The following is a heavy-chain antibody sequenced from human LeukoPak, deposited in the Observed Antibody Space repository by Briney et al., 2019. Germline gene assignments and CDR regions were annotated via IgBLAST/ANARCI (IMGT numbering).Heavy chain of an antibody. D-gene: IGHD3-22*01. J-gene: IGHJ3*02. Sequence: GGSLRLSCAASGFTFSSYAMSWVRQAPGKGLEWVSAISGSGGRTYYADSVKGRFTISRDNSKNTLYLQMNSLRAEDTAVYYCAKVSPVVVVITGAFDIWGQGTMVTVSS. CDR1: GFTFSSYA. V-gene: IGHV3-23*01. CDR2: ISGSGGRT. CDR3: AKVSPVVVVITGAFDI.